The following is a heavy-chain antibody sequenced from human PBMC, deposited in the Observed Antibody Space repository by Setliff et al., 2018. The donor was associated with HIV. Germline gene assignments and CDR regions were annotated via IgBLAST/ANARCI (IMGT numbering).Heavy chain of an antibody. CDR1: GYTFTSYA. CDR3: ARDLPTPNWGFDY. Sequence: ASVKVSCKASGYTFTSYAMHWVRQAPGQRLEWMGWINAGNGNTKYSQKFQGRVTATTDTSASTAYMELSSLRSEDTAVYYCARDLPTPNWGFDYWGQGTLVTVSS. V-gene: IGHV1-3*01. CDR2: INAGNGNT. J-gene: IGHJ4*02. D-gene: IGHD7-27*01.